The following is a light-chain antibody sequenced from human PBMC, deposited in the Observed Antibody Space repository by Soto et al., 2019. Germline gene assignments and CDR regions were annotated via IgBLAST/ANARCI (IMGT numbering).Light chain of an antibody. J-gene: IGKJ2*01. Sequence: EIVMTQSPATLSVSLGERVTLSCRASQSVFSSLAWYQQKPGQAPRLLIYGAATRPIGIPARFSGSGSGTEFTLTISSLQPDDFATYYCQQFNTFSFTFGQGTKLEIK. CDR1: QSVFSS. CDR2: GAA. V-gene: IGKV3-15*01. CDR3: QQFNTFSFT.